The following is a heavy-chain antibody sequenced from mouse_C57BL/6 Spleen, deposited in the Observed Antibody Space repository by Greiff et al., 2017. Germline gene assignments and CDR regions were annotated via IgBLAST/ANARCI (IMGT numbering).Heavy chain of an antibody. CDR1: GYTFTSYW. Sequence: QVQLQQSGAELVKPGASVKMSCKASGYTFTSYWITWVKQRPGQGLEWIGDIYPGCGSTNYNEKFKSKATLTVDTSSSTAYMQLSSLTSADSAVYDGARAGGCYDDARDYWGQGTTVTVSS. CDR2: IYPGCGST. V-gene: IGHV1-55*01. D-gene: IGHD2-4*01. CDR3: ARAGGCYDDARDY. J-gene: IGHJ2*01.